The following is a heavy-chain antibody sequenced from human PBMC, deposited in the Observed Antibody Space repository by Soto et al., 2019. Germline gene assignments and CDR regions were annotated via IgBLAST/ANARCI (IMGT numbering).Heavy chain of an antibody. V-gene: IGHV3-30*18. D-gene: IGHD3-22*01. J-gene: IGHJ4*02. CDR2: ISYDGSNK. CDR3: AKDSGIVVVAHFDY. Sequence: GGSLRLSCAASGFTFSSYGMHWVRQAPGEGLEWVAVISYDGSNKYYADSVKGRFTISRDNSKNTLYLQMNSLRAEDTAVYYCAKDSGIVVVAHFDYWGQGTLVTVSS. CDR1: GFTFSSYG.